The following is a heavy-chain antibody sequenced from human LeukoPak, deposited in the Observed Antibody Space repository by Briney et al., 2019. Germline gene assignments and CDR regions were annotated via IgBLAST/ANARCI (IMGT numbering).Heavy chain of an antibody. D-gene: IGHD1-26*01. J-gene: IGHJ6*02. CDR1: GFTFRSYE. V-gene: IGHV3-48*03. CDR3: ARDRIVTYYYYGMDV. Sequence: GGSLRLSCAASGFTFRSYEMNWVRQAPGKGLEWVAYISSSGSTIYYADSVKGRFTISRDNAKNALYVQINSLRAEDTAVYYCARDRIVTYYYYGMDVWGQGTTVTVSS. CDR2: ISSSGSTI.